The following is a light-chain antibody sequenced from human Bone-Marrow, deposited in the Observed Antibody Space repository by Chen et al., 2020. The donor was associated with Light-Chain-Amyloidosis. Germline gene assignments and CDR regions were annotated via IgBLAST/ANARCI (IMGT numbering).Light chain of an antibody. CDR1: SSNIVINY. V-gene: IGLV1-47*01. CDR2: RNN. CDR3: AAWDGSLNGYV. Sequence: HSVLTQPPSASATPGQRVTISCSAASSNIVINYVSWYQHFPGAAPQLLIHRNNQRPSGVPDRFSASKSGTSAFLAISGLRSEDEADYYCAAWDGSLNGYVFGTGTKVIVL. J-gene: IGLJ1*01.